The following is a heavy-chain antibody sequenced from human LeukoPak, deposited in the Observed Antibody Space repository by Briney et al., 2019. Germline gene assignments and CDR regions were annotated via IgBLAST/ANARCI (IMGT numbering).Heavy chain of an antibody. D-gene: IGHD4-17*01. V-gene: IGHV3-23*01. CDR2: ISGSGGST. Sequence: GGSLRLSCAASGFTFSSYAMSWVRQAPGKGLQWVSAISGSGGSTYYADSVKGRFTISRDNSKNTLYLQMNSLRAEDTAVYYCAKAPHDYGDYLAAFDIWGQGTMVTVSS. CDR1: GFTFSSYA. CDR3: AKAPHDYGDYLAAFDI. J-gene: IGHJ3*02.